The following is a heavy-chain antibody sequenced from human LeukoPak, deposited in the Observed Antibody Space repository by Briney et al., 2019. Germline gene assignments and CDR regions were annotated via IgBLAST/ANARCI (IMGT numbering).Heavy chain of an antibody. CDR2: IDDDGAGT. V-gene: IGHV3-74*01. CDR1: GFPFSGYW. Sequence: GGSLRLSCAASGFPFSGYWMHWVRQAPGKGLVWVSRIDDDGAGTTYADSVKGRFTISRDNAKNTLYLRMNSLRVEDTAVYYCARSASGYDAWGQGTLVTVSS. D-gene: IGHD5-12*01. J-gene: IGHJ5*02. CDR3: ARSASGYDA.